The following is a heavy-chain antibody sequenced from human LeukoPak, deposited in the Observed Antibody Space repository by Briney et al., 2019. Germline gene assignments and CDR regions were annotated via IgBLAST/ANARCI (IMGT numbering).Heavy chain of an antibody. CDR3: ARVAAGMSGLADY. J-gene: IGHJ4*02. CDR2: INPNSGGT. CDR1: GYTFTGYY. D-gene: IGHD6-13*01. Sequence: ASVKVSCKASGYTFTGYYMHWVRQAPGQGLEWMGWINPNSGGTNYAQKFQGRVTMTRDTSISTAYMELSRLRSDDTAVYYCARVAAGMSGLADYWGQGTLVTVSS. V-gene: IGHV1-2*02.